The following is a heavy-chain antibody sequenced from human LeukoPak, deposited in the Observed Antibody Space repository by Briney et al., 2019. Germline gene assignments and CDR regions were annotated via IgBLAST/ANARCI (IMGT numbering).Heavy chain of an antibody. CDR2: INHSGST. D-gene: IGHD5-18*01. Sequence: SETLSLTCAVYGGSFSGYYWSWIRQPPGKGLEWIGEINHSGSTNYNPSLKSRVTISVDTSKNQFSLKLSSVTAADTAVYYCAKDLNTAMLYPFDYWGQGTLVTVSS. J-gene: IGHJ4*02. V-gene: IGHV4-34*01. CDR3: AKDLNTAMLYPFDY. CDR1: GGSFSGYY.